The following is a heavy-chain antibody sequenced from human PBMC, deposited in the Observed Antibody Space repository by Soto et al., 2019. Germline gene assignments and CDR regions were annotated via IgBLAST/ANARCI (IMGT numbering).Heavy chain of an antibody. J-gene: IGHJ4*02. Sequence: GASVKASSKASGGPSSSYTMRWVRQAPGQGHDWMVSIIPILGIANYAQKFQVRVTITADKSTRTAYMELSSLRSEDTAVYYCARDPCDFWSGYLDPYWGQGP. CDR3: ARDPCDFWSGYLDPY. CDR1: GGPSSSYT. D-gene: IGHD3-3*01. CDR2: IIPILGIA. V-gene: IGHV1-69*04.